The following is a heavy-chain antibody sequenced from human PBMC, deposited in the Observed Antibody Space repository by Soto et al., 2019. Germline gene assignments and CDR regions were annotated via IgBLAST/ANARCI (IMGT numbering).Heavy chain of an antibody. CDR1: GGSISRSGYY. V-gene: IGHV4-31*03. CDR3: ARVRHSRPKGWFVL. J-gene: IGHJ5*02. D-gene: IGHD5-18*01. CDR2: IYYSGST. Sequence: TLSLTCTVSGGSISRSGYYWSWIRQPPGKGLEWIGSIYYSGSTYYNPSLKSRVTISVDTSKNQFSLKLSSVTAADTPVYYCARVRHSRPKGWFVLWGPETLVTVFS.